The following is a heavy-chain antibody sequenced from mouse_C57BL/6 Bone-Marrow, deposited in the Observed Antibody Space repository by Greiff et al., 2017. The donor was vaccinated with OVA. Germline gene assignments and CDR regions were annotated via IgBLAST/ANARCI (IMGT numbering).Heavy chain of an antibody. CDR1: GYSITSGYY. J-gene: IGHJ2*01. CDR2: ISYDGSN. D-gene: IGHD1-1*01. V-gene: IGHV3-6*01. Sequence: EVKLVESGPGLVKPSQSLSFSCSVTGYSITSGYYWNWIRQFPGNKLEWMGYISYDGSNNYNPSLKNRISITRDTSKNQFFLKLNSVTTEDTATYYCARGLITTVVAPYYFDDWGQGTTLTVSS. CDR3: ARGLITTVVAPYYFDD.